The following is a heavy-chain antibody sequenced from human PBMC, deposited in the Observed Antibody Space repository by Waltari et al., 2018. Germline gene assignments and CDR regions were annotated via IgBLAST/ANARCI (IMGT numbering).Heavy chain of an antibody. V-gene: IGHV3-23*01. J-gene: IGHJ4*02. CDR3: AKDPAGTYYFEY. CDR2: ISGSGGNT. CDR1: EFTFSSYA. Sequence: EVQLLESGGGLVQPGGSPRLSCAASEFTFSSYAMNWVRQAPGKGLEWVSTISGSGGNTYYADSVKGRFTISRDNSKNTLYLQMNSLRAEDTAVYYCAKDPAGTYYFEYWGQGTLVTVSS. D-gene: IGHD6-19*01.